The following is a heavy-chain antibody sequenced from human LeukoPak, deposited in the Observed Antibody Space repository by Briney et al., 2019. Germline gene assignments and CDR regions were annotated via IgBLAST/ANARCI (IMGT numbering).Heavy chain of an antibody. J-gene: IGHJ3*02. D-gene: IGHD2-2*01. CDR1: GGSLSGHY. V-gene: IGHV4-59*03. CDR3: VRELGYCSSTSCSEPDDAFDI. Sequence: SETLSLTCSVSGGSLSGHYWSWIRQPPGKGLEWIGYIYYTGNTNYNPSLKSRLTLSVDTSKNLFFLRLTSVTAADTAVYYCVRELGYCSSTSCSEPDDAFDIWGQGTMVTVSS. CDR2: IYYTGNT.